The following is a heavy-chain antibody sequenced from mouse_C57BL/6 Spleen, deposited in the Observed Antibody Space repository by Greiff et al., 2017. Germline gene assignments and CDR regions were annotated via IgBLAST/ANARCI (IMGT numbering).Heavy chain of an antibody. CDR1: GYTFTSYW. Sequence: QVHVKQPGAELVKPGASVKLSCKASGYTFTSYWMHWVKQRPGQGLEWIGMIHPNSGSTNYNEKFKSKATLTVDKSSSTAYMQLSSLTSEDSAVXYCARSGPITTVVAPFDYWGQGTTLTVSS. D-gene: IGHD1-1*01. V-gene: IGHV1-64*01. CDR3: ARSGPITTVVAPFDY. CDR2: IHPNSGST. J-gene: IGHJ2*01.